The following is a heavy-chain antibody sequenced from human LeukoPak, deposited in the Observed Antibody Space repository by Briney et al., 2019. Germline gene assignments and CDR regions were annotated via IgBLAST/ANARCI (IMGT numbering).Heavy chain of an antibody. Sequence: PGGSLRLSCAASGFTVSGNYLSWVRQAPGKGLEWVSVIYRDGTTFYANSVKGRFTISRDNSKYTLYLQMNALRAEDTALYYCARDMGCTSTTCRNKWFDPWGQGTLVTVSS. J-gene: IGHJ5*02. CDR3: ARDMGCTSTTCRNKWFDP. D-gene: IGHD2-2*01. CDR1: GFTVSGNY. V-gene: IGHV3-53*01. CDR2: IYRDGTT.